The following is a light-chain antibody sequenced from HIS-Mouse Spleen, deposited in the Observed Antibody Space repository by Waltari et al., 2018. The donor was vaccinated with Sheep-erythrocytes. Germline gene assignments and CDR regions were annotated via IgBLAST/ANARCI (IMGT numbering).Light chain of an antibody. V-gene: IGKV3-20*01. CDR3: QQYGSSPLFT. CDR2: GAS. CDR1: QGVSRSY. Sequence: EMVLPQPPVTLSLSPGERATPSCSARQGVSRSYLAWYQQKPGQAPRLLIDGASSRATGIPDRFSGSGSGTDVTLTISRLEPEDFAVYYCQQYGSSPLFTFGPGTKVDIK. J-gene: IGKJ3*01.